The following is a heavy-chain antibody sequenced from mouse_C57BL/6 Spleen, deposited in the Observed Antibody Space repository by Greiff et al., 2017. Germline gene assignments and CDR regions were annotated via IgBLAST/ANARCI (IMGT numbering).Heavy chain of an antibody. CDR1: GFTFSSYA. CDR3: ARDYYGYRSYVDY. V-gene: IGHV5-4*01. CDR2: ISDGGSYT. Sequence: EVKLVESGGGLVKPGGSLKLSCAASGFTFSSYAMSWVRQTPEKRLEWVATISDGGSYTYYPDNVKGRFTISRDNAKNNLYLQMSHLKSEDTAMYYCARDYYGYRSYVDYWGQGTTLTVSS. D-gene: IGHD2-2*01. J-gene: IGHJ2*01.